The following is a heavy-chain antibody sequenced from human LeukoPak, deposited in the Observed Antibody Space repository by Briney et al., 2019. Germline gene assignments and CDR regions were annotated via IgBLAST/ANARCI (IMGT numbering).Heavy chain of an antibody. CDR1: GGSISSGGYS. V-gene: IGHV4-30-2*01. Sequence: SQTLSLTCAVSGGSISSGGYSWSWIRQPPGKGLEWIGYIYHSGSTYYNPSLKSRVTISVDTSKNQFSLKLSSVTAADTAVYYAAKEGVGGTASTLDYWGQGTLVTVSS. CDR3: AKEGVGGTASTLDY. CDR2: IYHSGST. J-gene: IGHJ4*02. D-gene: IGHD1-26*01.